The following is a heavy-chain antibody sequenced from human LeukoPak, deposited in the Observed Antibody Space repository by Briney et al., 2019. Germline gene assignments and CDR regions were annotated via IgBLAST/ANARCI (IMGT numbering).Heavy chain of an antibody. J-gene: IGHJ4*02. Sequence: GGSLRLSCAASRFTFSSYWMHWVRQAPGKGLVWVSRINSDGYSINYADSVKGRFTISRDNAKNTLYLQMNSLRTDDTAVYYCAKRSTVFRRTGYHDYWGQGTLVTVSS. V-gene: IGHV3-74*01. CDR2: INSDGYSI. CDR1: RFTFSSYW. CDR3: AKRSTVFRRTGYHDY. D-gene: IGHD4-17*01.